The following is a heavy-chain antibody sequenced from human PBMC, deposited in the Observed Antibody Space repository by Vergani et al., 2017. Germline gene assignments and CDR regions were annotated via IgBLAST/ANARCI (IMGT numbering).Heavy chain of an antibody. Sequence: EVQLVESGGGLVQPGGSLRLSCAASGFTFSSYWMSWVRQAPGKGLEWVSSISSSSSYIYYADSVKGRFTISRDNAKNSLYLQMNSLRAEDTAVYYCARDQYCGGDCYSQSFDYWGQGTLVTVSS. CDR3: ARDQYCGGDCYSQSFDY. V-gene: IGHV3-21*01. CDR1: GFTFSSYW. D-gene: IGHD2-21*02. J-gene: IGHJ4*02. CDR2: ISSSSSYI.